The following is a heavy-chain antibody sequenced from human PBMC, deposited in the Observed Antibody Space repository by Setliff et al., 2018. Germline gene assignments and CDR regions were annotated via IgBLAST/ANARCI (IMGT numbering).Heavy chain of an antibody. Sequence: GASVKVSCKVSGYTLTELSMHWVRQAPGKGLEWMGGFDPEDGETIYAQKFQGWVTMTRDTSISTAYMELSRLRSDDTAVYYCARALGATITHFDYWGQGTLVTVSS. J-gene: IGHJ4*02. V-gene: IGHV1-24*01. CDR2: FDPEDGET. CDR1: GYTLTELS. D-gene: IGHD1-26*01. CDR3: ARALGATITHFDY.